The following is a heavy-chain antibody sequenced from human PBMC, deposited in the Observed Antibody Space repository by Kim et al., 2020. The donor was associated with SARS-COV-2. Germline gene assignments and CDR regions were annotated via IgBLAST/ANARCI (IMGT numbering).Heavy chain of an antibody. D-gene: IGHD2-15*01. CDR3: AGRNCSGGLGSYYG. CDR2: IFNSGSS. CDR1: GGSISSYY. J-gene: IGHJ6*01. V-gene: IGHV4-4*07. Sequence: SETLSLTCTVSGGSISSYYWSWIRQPPGKGLEWIGGIFNSGSSNYNPSFMNRVTMIVEKTKNNLSLKLSSVIAAEKAAVYYAGRNCSGGLGSYYG.